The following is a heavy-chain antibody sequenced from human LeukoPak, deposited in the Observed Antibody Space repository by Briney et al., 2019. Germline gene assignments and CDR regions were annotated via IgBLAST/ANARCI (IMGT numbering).Heavy chain of an antibody. Sequence: GGSLRLSCTGSGFTFSDYVMSWVRQAPGRRLEWVSGISDSGGDTDYADSVKGRFTISRDNAKNMLYLQMNDLRAEDTAVYFCGRGGDGIDIWGQGTTVIVSS. CDR3: GRGGDGIDI. D-gene: IGHD5-24*01. J-gene: IGHJ3*02. V-gene: IGHV3-23*01. CDR2: ISDSGGDT. CDR1: GFTFSDYV.